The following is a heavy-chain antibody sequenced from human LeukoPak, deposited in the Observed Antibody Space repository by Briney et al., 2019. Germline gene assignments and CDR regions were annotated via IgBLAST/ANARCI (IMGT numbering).Heavy chain of an antibody. V-gene: IGHV3-11*01. CDR1: GFTFTDYY. CDR2: ITNSGTTI. Sequence: GGSLRLSCAASGFTFTDYYMSWIRQAPGKGLEWVSYITNSGTTIYYADSVKGRFTISRDNAKNSLYLQMNSLRAEDTAVYYCTRGAGWLIDYWGQGILVTVSS. D-gene: IGHD3-16*01. CDR3: TRGAGWLIDY. J-gene: IGHJ4*02.